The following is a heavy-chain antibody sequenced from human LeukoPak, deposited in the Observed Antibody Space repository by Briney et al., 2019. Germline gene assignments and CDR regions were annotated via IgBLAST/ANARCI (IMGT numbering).Heavy chain of an antibody. CDR3: ATGGISRGWNGY. Sequence: PGGSLRLSCAASGFTFSSYCMTWVRQAPGKGLEWVANIKHDGSENNYVDSVKGRFTISRDNAENSLYLQMNSLRAEDTAVYYCATGGISRGWNGYWGQGTLVTVSS. CDR2: IKHDGSEN. V-gene: IGHV3-7*05. J-gene: IGHJ4*02. CDR1: GFTFSSYC. D-gene: IGHD1-1*01.